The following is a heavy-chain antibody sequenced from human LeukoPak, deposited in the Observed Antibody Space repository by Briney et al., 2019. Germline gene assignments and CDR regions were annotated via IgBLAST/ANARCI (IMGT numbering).Heavy chain of an antibody. CDR3: AKDIQLST. V-gene: IGHV3-23*01. J-gene: IGHJ3*01. CDR1: GFTFSTYA. D-gene: IGHD5-24*01. CDR2: IGASGEST. Sequence: PGGSLRLSCAASGFTFSTYAMGWVRQAPGKGLEWVSLIGASGESTYYADSVKGRFTISRDNSKNTLSLQMNSLRVEDTAMYFCAKDIQLSTWGLGTMVTVSS.